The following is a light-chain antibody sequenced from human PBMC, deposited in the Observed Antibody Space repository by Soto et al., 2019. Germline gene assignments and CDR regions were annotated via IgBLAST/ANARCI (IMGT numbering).Light chain of an antibody. J-gene: IGLJ2*01. Sequence: QSALTQPASVSGSPGQSITISCTGTSSDVGGYNYVSWYQQHPGKAPKLMIYDVSNRPSGVSNRFSGSKSGNTASLTISGLQAEDEADYYCRSYTSSSTPVVFGGGTKVTAL. CDR3: RSYTSSSTPVV. CDR2: DVS. CDR1: SSDVGGYNY. V-gene: IGLV2-14*01.